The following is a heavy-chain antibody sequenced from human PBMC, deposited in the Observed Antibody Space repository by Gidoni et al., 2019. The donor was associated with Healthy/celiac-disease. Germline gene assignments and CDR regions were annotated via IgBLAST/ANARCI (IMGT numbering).Heavy chain of an antibody. V-gene: IGHV3-30*04. D-gene: IGHD5-18*01. Sequence: QVQLVESGRGVVQPGRSLRLSCAASGFIFRSYAVHWVRQAPGNGLELVAVISYDGSKKYYADSVRGRFSLSRDNSKSTLYLQMDSLRAEDTAVYYCARSDRGIQLWFYFDLWGQGTLVTVSS. J-gene: IGHJ4*02. CDR3: ARSDRGIQLWFYFDL. CDR2: ISYDGSKK. CDR1: GFIFRSYA.